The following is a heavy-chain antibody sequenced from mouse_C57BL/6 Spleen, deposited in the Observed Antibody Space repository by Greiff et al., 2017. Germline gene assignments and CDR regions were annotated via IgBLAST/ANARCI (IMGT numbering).Heavy chain of an antibody. Sequence: SGPELVKPGASVKMSCKASGYTFTDYNMHWVKQSHGKSLEWIGYINPNNGGTSYNQKFKGKATLTVNKSSSTAYMELRSLTSEDSAVYYCAREDWITTVVDYYAMDYWGQGTSVTVSS. CDR3: AREDWITTVVDYYAMDY. V-gene: IGHV1-22*01. CDR1: GYTFTDYN. D-gene: IGHD1-1*01. CDR2: INPNNGGT. J-gene: IGHJ4*01.